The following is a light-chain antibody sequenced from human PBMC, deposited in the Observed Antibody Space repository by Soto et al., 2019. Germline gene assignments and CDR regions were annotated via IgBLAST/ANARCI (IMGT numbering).Light chain of an antibody. CDR3: QKYNNAPRT. CDR1: QGISNY. CDR2: AAS. V-gene: IGKV1-27*01. J-gene: IGKJ1*01. Sequence: DIQMTQSPSSLSASVGDTATITCRASQGISNYLAWYQQKPGQVPNLLIYAASTLQSGVPSRFSGSGSGTDFTLTISSLRPEDVATYYCQKYNNAPRTSGQGTKVEI.